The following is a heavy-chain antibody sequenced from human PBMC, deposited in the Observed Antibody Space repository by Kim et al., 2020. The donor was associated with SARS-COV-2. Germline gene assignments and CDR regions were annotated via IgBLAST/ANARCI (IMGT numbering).Heavy chain of an antibody. Sequence: YYADSVKGRFTISRDNGKNSLFLQMDRLRPEDTAVYFRARGRGIAATILDYWGQGTLVTVS. CDR3: ARGRGIAATILDY. V-gene: IGHV3-11*01. D-gene: IGHD5-12*01. J-gene: IGHJ4*02.